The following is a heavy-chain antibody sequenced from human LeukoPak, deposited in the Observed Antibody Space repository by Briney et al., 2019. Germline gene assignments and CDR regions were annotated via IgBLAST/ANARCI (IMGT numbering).Heavy chain of an antibody. CDR1: GFTFSSYA. Sequence: GGSLRLSCAASGFTFSSYAMSWVRQAPGKGPEWVSAISHSCGTTYYADSVKGRFTITRDNSKNTVYLQMNSLRAEDTAVYYCAKANVKFCSGGICFDAFDIWGQGTMVTVSS. D-gene: IGHD2-15*01. CDR3: AKANVKFCSGGICFDAFDI. J-gene: IGHJ3*02. CDR2: ISHSCGTT. V-gene: IGHV3-23*01.